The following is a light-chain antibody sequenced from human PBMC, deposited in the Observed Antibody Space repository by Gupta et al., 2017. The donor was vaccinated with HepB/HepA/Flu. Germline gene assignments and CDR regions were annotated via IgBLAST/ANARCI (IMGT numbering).Light chain of an antibody. CDR1: SSDVGGYNY. Sequence: QSALTQPASVSGSPGQSITISCTGTSSDVGGYNYVSWYQQHPGKAPKLMIYDVSNRPSGVSNRFSGSKSGNTASLTISGLQAEDEADYDCSSYTSSSTPVVFGGGTKLT. V-gene: IGLV2-14*03. CDR3: SSYTSSSTPVV. J-gene: IGLJ2*01. CDR2: DVS.